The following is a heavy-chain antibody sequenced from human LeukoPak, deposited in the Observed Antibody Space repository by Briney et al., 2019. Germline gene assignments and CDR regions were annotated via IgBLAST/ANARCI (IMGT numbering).Heavy chain of an antibody. V-gene: IGHV1-2*02. CDR2: IKPKSGGT. CDR1: GDTFTGYY. CDR3: ARGYGDWDAFDI. J-gene: IGHJ3*02. D-gene: IGHD4-17*01. Sequence: ASVKVSSKAAGDTFTGYYMHWGRHAPGQRLEWMGGIKPKSGGTNYTQKFQGRGTMTRYTSIRTAYRELSRLRSDDTAVYYCARGYGDWDAFDIWGQGTMVTVSS.